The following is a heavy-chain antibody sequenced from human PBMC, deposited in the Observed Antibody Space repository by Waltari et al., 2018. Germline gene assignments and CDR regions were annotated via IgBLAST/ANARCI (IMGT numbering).Heavy chain of an antibody. CDR2: LNHSEST. V-gene: IGHV4-34*01. CDR1: VGSFSGYY. CDR3: ARGRSYYGI. Sequence: QVQLQQRGAGLLQHSATPSLTCAVHVGSFSGYYWSWIRQPPVKGLEWIGELNHSESTNYNPSLKSRVTISVDTSKNQFSLKLSSVTAADTAVYYCARGRSYYGIWGQGTMVTVSS. J-gene: IGHJ3*02. D-gene: IGHD3-10*01.